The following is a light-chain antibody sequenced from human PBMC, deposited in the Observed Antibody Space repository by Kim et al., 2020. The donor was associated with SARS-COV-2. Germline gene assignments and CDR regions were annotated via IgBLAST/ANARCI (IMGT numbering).Light chain of an antibody. J-gene: IGLJ3*02. V-gene: IGLV10-54*04. Sequence: RQTATLTCTWNNNNVGNQGAAWLQQHQGHPPKLLSYRNNNRPSGISERFSASRSGDTASLTITGLQPEDETDYYCSAWDSSLNAWVFGGGTQLTVL. CDR1: NNNVGNQG. CDR3: SAWDSSLNAWV. CDR2: RNN.